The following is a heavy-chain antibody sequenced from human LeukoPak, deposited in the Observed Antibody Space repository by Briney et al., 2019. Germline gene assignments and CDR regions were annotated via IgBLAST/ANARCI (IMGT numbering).Heavy chain of an antibody. J-gene: IGHJ3*02. V-gene: IGHV1-8*01. CDR2: MNPNSGNT. D-gene: IGHD1-26*01. Sequence: ASVKVSCKASGYTFTSYDINWVRQATGQGLEWMGWMNPNSGNTGYAQKFQGRVTMTRNTSIGTAYMELSSLRSEDTAVYYCALVGATYDAFDIWGQGTMVTVSS. CDR3: ALVGATYDAFDI. CDR1: GYTFTSYD.